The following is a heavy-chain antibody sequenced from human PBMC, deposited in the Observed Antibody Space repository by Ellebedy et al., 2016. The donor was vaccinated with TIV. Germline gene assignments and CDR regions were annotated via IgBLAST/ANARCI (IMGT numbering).Heavy chain of an antibody. D-gene: IGHD4-23*01. CDR3: ATYNGGNEGFGL. CDR2: IDISDSTA. Sequence: GESLKISCEESGHTFSHAWIAWVRQLPGKGLDWMGSIDISDSTATYNPSFQGQVTISADKSITTAYLQCNRLRSSDTAIYYCATYNGGNEGFGLWGQGTLVTVSS. CDR1: GHTFSHAW. V-gene: IGHV5-51*01. J-gene: IGHJ4*02.